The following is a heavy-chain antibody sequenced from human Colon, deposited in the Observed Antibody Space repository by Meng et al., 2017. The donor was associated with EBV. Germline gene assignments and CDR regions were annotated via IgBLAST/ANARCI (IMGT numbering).Heavy chain of an antibody. CDR1: CASYSNFF. CDR3: ALDSFFNADSRLLDS. D-gene: IGHD6-13*01. V-gene: IGHV4-59*01. Sequence: ESIAWSVTPSEAPSPTCAVTCASYSNFFRSWLRQTRGRRLEWIGFSYYSGVTTINHTFKSRVTMSRDTTRIQTSLKLISVTAADTAIDYCALDSFFNADSRLLDSWGPGTLVTVSS. CDR2: SYYSGVT. J-gene: IGHJ4*02.